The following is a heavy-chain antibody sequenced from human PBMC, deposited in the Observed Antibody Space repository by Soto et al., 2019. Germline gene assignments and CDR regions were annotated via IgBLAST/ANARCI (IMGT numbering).Heavy chain of an antibody. CDR1: GGSISSGGYS. V-gene: IGHV4-30-2*01. J-gene: IGHJ4*02. Sequence: PSETLSLTCAVSGGSISSGGYSWSWIRQPPGKGLEWIGYMYHSGSTYYNPSLKSRVTISIDTSKNQFSLKLTSVTAADTAVYYCARDKITGLFDYWGQGPLVTVSS. CDR2: MYHSGST. CDR3: ARDKITGLFDY. D-gene: IGHD2-8*02.